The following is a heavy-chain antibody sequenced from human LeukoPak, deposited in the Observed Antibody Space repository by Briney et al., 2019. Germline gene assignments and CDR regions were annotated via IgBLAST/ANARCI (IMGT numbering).Heavy chain of an antibody. V-gene: IGHV3-66*02. Sequence: GGSLRLSCAASGFTVSSNYMSWDRQVPGRGLEWVSIIYSGRSTYYAGSVKGRFTISRDISKNTVYLQMNSLRAEDTAVYYCARGRNYGSSVYYFDFWGQGTLVTVSS. D-gene: IGHD6-13*01. CDR2: IYSGRST. J-gene: IGHJ4*02. CDR3: ARGRNYGSSVYYFDF. CDR1: GFTVSSNY.